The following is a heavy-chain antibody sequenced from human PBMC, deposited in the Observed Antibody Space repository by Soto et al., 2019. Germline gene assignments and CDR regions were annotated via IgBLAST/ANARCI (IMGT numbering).Heavy chain of an antibody. CDR1: GFTFSTYA. Sequence: EVQLLESGGGLVQPGGSLRLSCAASGFTFSTYAMTWVRQAPGKGLEWVSAISGSGSKTYYADSVKGRFTISRDDSKGTLYLQMNSLRAEDTAVYYCARDPSHSYYTLFYYFVYWGQGTLVTVSS. CDR3: ARDPSHSYYTLFYYFVY. J-gene: IGHJ4*02. V-gene: IGHV3-23*01. CDR2: ISGSGSKT. D-gene: IGHD1-26*01.